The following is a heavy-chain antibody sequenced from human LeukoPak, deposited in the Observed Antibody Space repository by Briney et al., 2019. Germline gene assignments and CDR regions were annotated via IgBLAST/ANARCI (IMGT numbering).Heavy chain of an antibody. CDR2: ISWNSDTI. V-gene: IGHV3-9*01. CDR1: GFTFDDYA. CDR3: ATNGGGDSGYGNFGY. Sequence: PGGSLRLSCAVSGFTFDDYAMHWVRQVPGKGLEWVSGISWNSDTIGLADSVKGQFTISRDNAKNSLYLQMNSLRTEDTALYYCATNGGGDSGYGNFGYWGQGTLVTVSS. J-gene: IGHJ4*02. D-gene: IGHD5-12*01.